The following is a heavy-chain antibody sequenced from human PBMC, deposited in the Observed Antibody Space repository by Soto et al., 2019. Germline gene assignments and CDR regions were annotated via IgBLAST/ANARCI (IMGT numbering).Heavy chain of an antibody. CDR1: GFTFSSYT. CDR3: AREEGYCGGGSCFRSAFDL. V-gene: IGHV3-23*01. Sequence: GGSLRLSCAASGFTFSSYTMTWVRQAPGKGLEWISVIIGSGTSTYYADSVKGRFTISRDNAKNSVYLQMNSLRAEDTAVYYCAREEGYCGGGSCFRSAFDLWGQGTVVTVS. J-gene: IGHJ3*01. CDR2: IIGSGTST. D-gene: IGHD2-15*01.